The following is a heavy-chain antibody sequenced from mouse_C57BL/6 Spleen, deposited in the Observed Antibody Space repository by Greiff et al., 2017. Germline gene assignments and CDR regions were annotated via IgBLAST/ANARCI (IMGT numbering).Heavy chain of an antibody. Sequence: VQLQQSGAELVKPGASVTMSCKASGYTFTTYPIEWMKQNHGKSLEWIGNFHPYNDDTKYNEKFKGKATLTVEKSSSTVYLELSRLTSDDSAVYYCERVGNDPYWYFDVWGTGTTVTVSS. J-gene: IGHJ1*03. CDR2: FHPYNDDT. V-gene: IGHV1-47*01. D-gene: IGHD2-2*01. CDR3: ERVGNDPYWYFDV. CDR1: GYTFTTYP.